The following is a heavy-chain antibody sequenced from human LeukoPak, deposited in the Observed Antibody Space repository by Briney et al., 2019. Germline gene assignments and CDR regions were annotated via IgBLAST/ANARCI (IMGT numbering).Heavy chain of an antibody. CDR2: IYTSGST. J-gene: IGHJ4*02. Sequence: SQTLSLTCTVSGGSISSGSYYWSWIRQPAGKGLEWIGRIYTSGSTYYNPSLKSRVTISVDRSKNQFSLKLSSVTAADTAVYYCAISGGTSCFDYWGQGTLVTVSS. D-gene: IGHD2-2*01. CDR3: AISGGTSCFDY. V-gene: IGHV4-61*02. CDR1: GGSISSGSYY.